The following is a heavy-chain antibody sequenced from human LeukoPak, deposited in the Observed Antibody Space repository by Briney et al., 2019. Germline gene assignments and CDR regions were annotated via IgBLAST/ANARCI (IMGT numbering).Heavy chain of an antibody. Sequence: GESLRLSCAASGFTFSSYWMSWVRQAPGKGLEWVANIKQDGSEKYYVDSVKGRFTISRDNAKNSLYLQMNSLRAEDTAVYYCARFIRAMDFDYWGQGTLVTVSS. J-gene: IGHJ4*02. CDR2: IKQDGSEK. CDR3: ARFIRAMDFDY. D-gene: IGHD3-16*01. V-gene: IGHV3-7*01. CDR1: GFTFSSYW.